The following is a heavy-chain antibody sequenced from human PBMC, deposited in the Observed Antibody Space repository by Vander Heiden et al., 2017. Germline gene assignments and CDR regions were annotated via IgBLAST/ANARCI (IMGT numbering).Heavy chain of an antibody. V-gene: IGHV3-23*01. D-gene: IGHD4-17*01. J-gene: IGHJ4*02. CDR2: IRGVDGTA. Sequence: DVQLLESGGGLVHPGGSLRLSCAASGFTFTSYAMSWVRQAAGQGLELVSTIRGVDGTAHYADSLKGRFTISRDNSKNTLYLQINSLRVVDTAVYYCARQNWDYGDRFDYWGQGALVTVSS. CDR1: GFTFTSYA. CDR3: ARQNWDYGDRFDY.